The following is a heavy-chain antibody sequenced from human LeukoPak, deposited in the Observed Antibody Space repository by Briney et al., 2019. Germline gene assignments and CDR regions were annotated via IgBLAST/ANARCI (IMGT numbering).Heavy chain of an antibody. D-gene: IGHD3-22*01. CDR2: INPNSSGT. CDR1: GYTFTGYY. CDR3: ARVTYYYDSSGGY. Sequence: GASVRVSCKASGYTFTGYYMHWVRQAPGQGLEWMGWINPNSSGTNYAQKFQGRVTMTRDTSISTAYMELSRLRSDDTAVYYCARVTYYYDSSGGYWGQGTLVTVSS. J-gene: IGHJ4*02. V-gene: IGHV1-2*02.